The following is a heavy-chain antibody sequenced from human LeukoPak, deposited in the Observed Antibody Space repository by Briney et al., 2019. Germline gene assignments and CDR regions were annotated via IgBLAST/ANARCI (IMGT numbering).Heavy chain of an antibody. CDR3: ARAGYYGSGSYLGNWFDP. J-gene: IGHJ5*02. V-gene: IGHV4-4*07. CDR1: GGSISSYY. D-gene: IGHD3-10*01. Sequence: SETLSLTCTVSGGSISSYYWSWIRQPAGKGLEWIGRVYTSGSTNYNPSLKSRVTMSVDTSKNQFSLKLSSVTAADTAVYYCARAGYYGSGSYLGNWFDPWGQGTLVTVSS. CDR2: VYTSGST.